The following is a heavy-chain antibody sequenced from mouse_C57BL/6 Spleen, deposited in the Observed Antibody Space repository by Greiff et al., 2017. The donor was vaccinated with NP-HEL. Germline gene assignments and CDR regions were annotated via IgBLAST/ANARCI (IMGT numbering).Heavy chain of an antibody. CDR2: INPSTGGT. Sequence: EVQLQQSGPELVKPGASVKISCKASGYSFTGYYMNWVKQSPEKSLEWIGEINPSTGGTTYNQKFKAKATLTVDKSSSTAYMQLKSLTSEDSAVYYCARSFMTTVVAPFAYWGQGTLVTVSA. V-gene: IGHV1-42*01. CDR1: GYSFTGYY. CDR3: ARSFMTTVVAPFAY. D-gene: IGHD1-1*01. J-gene: IGHJ3*01.